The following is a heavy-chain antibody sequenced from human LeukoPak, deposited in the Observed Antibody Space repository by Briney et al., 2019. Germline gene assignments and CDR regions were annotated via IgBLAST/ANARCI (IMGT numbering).Heavy chain of an antibody. V-gene: IGHV3-48*01. Sequence: GGSLRLSCAASGFSFNTYSMNWVRQAPGKGLEWVSHISSSSSTIYYADSVKGRFTISRDNSKNTLYLQMNSLRAEDTAVYYCAKRLGSSSSPPDYYYYGMDVWGQGTTVTVSS. J-gene: IGHJ6*02. D-gene: IGHD6-6*01. CDR1: GFSFNTYS. CDR2: ISSSSSTI. CDR3: AKRLGSSSSPPDYYYYGMDV.